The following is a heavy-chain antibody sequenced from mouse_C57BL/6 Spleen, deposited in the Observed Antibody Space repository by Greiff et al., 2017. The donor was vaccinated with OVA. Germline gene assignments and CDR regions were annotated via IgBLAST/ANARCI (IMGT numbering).Heavy chain of an antibody. D-gene: IGHD2-4*01. CDR2: ILPGSGST. V-gene: IGHV1-9*01. Sequence: VQLQQSGAELMKPGASVKLSCKATGYTFTGYWIEWVKQRPGHGLEWIGEILPGSGSTNYNEKFKGKATFTADTSSNTAYMQLSSLTPEDSAIYYCARGEVYDDYGGRYFDVWGTGTTVTVSS. CDR3: ARGEVYDDYGGRYFDV. CDR1: GYTFTGYW. J-gene: IGHJ1*03.